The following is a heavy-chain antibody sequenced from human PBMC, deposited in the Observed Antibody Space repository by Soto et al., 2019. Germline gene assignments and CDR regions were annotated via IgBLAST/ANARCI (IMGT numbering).Heavy chain of an antibody. CDR2: IYYTGST. J-gene: IGHJ4*02. D-gene: IGHD4-17*01. Sequence: SETLSLTCTVSGGSISSYYWSWLRQPPGKGLEWIGYIYYTGSTNYNPSLKSRVTISVDTSKNQFSLNLSSVTAADTAVYYRERDYGDCLDFWGQGTLVTVSS. CDR3: ERDYGDCLDF. V-gene: IGHV4-59*01. CDR1: GGSISSYY.